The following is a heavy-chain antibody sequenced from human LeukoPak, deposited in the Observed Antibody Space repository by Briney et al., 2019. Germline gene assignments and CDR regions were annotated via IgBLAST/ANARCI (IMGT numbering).Heavy chain of an antibody. CDR2: ISWNSGSI. CDR1: GFTFDDYA. J-gene: IGHJ4*02. V-gene: IGHV3-9*01. D-gene: IGHD3-3*01. Sequence: GGSLRLSCAASGFTFDDYAMHWVRQAPGKGLEWVSGISWNSGSIGYADSVKGRFTISRDNAKNCLYLQMNSLRAEDTALYYCAKDTNYDFWSGYPDYWGQGTLVTVSS. CDR3: AKDTNYDFWSGYPDY.